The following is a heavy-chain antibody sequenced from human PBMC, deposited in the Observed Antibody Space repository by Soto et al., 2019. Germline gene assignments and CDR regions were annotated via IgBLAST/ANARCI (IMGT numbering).Heavy chain of an antibody. CDR2: IYSSGGT. J-gene: IGHJ4*02. CDR1: GVSISGFY. D-gene: IGHD6-19*01. Sequence: ETLSLTCSVSGVSISGFYWSWIRQPAGKGLEWIGRIYSSGGTNYSPSLKSRVTMSVDTSKNQFSLRLNSVTAADTAVYYCARVTPRGGAVAGPYDYWGQGTLVTVSS. V-gene: IGHV4-4*07. CDR3: ARVTPRGGAVAGPYDY.